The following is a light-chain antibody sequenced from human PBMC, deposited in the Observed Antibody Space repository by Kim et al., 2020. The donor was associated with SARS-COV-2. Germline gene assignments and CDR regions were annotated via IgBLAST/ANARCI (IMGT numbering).Light chain of an antibody. V-gene: IGLV3-1*01. CDR1: KLWDKY. CDR3: QAWDSSTVV. CDR2: QDS. Sequence: SVSPGQTSSITSSGDKLWDKYACWYQQKPGQSPVLVIYQDSKRPSGIPERFSGSNSGNTATLTISGTQAMDEADYYCQAWDSSTVVFGTGTKVTVL. J-gene: IGLJ1*01.